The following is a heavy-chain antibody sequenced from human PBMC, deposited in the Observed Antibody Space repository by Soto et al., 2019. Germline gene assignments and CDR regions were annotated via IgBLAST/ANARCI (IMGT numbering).Heavy chain of an antibody. D-gene: IGHD2-2*02. V-gene: IGHV1-69*01. J-gene: IGHJ6*02. Sequence: QVQLVQSGAEVKKPGSSVKVSCKASGGTFSSYAISWVRQAPGQVLEWMGGIIPLLGTANYAQKFQGRVTITADEYTSRAYMELSSLRTEDTAVYYCARDQENIVVVPAAILYYYYGMDVWGQGTTVTVSS. CDR2: IIPLLGTA. CDR3: ARDQENIVVVPAAILYYYYGMDV. CDR1: GGTFSSYA.